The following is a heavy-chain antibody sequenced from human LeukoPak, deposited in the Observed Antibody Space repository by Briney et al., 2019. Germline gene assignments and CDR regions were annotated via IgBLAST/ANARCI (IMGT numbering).Heavy chain of an antibody. V-gene: IGHV3-30-3*01. J-gene: IGHJ4*02. CDR2: ISYDGSNK. CDR3: ARGDSLLRYFDWLPHDY. Sequence: PGGSLRLSCAASGFTFSSYAMHWVRQAPGKGLEWVAVISYDGSNKYYADSVKGRFTISRDNSKSTLYLRMNSLRAEDTAVYYCARGDSLLRYFDWLPHDYWGQGTLVTVSS. CDR1: GFTFSSYA. D-gene: IGHD3-9*01.